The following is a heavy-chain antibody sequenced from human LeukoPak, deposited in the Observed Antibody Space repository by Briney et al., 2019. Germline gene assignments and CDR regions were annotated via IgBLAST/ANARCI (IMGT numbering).Heavy chain of an antibody. J-gene: IGHJ4*02. V-gene: IGHV3-33*01. CDR3: ARDGSSGRRFDY. Sequence: PGRSLRLSCAASGFTFSSYGMHWVRQAPGKGLEWVAVIWYDGSNKYYADSVKGRFTISRDNSKNTLYLQMNSLRAADTAVYYCARDGSSGRRFDYWGQGTLVTVSS. CDR2: IWYDGSNK. D-gene: IGHD6-19*01. CDR1: GFTFSSYG.